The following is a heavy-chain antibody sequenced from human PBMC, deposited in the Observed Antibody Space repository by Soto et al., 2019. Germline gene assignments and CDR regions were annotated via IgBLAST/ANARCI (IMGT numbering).Heavy chain of an antibody. CDR2: ISAYNGNT. CDR1: GYTFTSYG. D-gene: IGHD6-13*01. Sequence: QVQLVQSGAEVKKPGASVKVSCKASGYTFTSYGISWVRQAPGQGLEWMGWISAYNGNTNYAQKLQGRVTMTTDTSTSRAYRGLGSLGADDTAVYYWARDFWGDSSSKGGVGVDSWGQGTLVTVSS. J-gene: IGHJ4*02. V-gene: IGHV1-18*04. CDR3: ARDFWGDSSSKGGVGVDS.